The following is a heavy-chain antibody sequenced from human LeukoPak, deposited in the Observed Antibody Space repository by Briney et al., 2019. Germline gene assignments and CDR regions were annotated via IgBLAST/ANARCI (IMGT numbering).Heavy chain of an antibody. V-gene: IGHV4-61*02. Sequence: ASETLSLTCTVSGGSISSGSYYWSWIRQPAGKGLEWIGRIYTSGSTNYNPSLKSRVTISVDTSKNQFSLKLSSVTAADTAVYYCAREVLAAADQYYYYYMDVWGKGTTVTISS. CDR1: GGSISSGSYY. D-gene: IGHD6-13*01. CDR2: IYTSGST. CDR3: AREVLAAADQYYYYYMDV. J-gene: IGHJ6*03.